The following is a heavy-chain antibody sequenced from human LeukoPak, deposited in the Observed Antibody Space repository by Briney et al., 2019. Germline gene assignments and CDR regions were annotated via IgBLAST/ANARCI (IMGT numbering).Heavy chain of an antibody. V-gene: IGHV4-59*12. CDR2: IYYSGST. J-gene: IGHJ4*02. Sequence: PSETPSLTCTVSGGSISSYYWSWIRQPPGKGLEWIGYIYYSGSTNYNPSLKSRVTISVDTSKNQFSLKLSSVTAADTAVYYCARAPQDPAVFDYWGQGTLVTVSS. CDR1: GGSISSYY. CDR3: ARAPQDPAVFDY.